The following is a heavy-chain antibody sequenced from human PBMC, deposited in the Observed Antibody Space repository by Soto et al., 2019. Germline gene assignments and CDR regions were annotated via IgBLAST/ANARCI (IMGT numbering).Heavy chain of an antibody. V-gene: IGHV1-18*04. CDR2: ISAYNGNT. CDR3: AREFYDPGIAVAGTVCYCYGMDV. J-gene: IGHJ6*02. Sequence: QVQLVQSGAEVKKPGASVKVSCKASGYTFTSYGISWVRQAPGQGLEWMGWISAYNGNTNYAQKLQGRVTMTTDTSTSTAYMELRSLRSDNTAVYYCAREFYDPGIAVAGTVCYCYGMDVWGQGTTVTVSS. CDR1: GYTFTSYG. D-gene: IGHD6-19*01.